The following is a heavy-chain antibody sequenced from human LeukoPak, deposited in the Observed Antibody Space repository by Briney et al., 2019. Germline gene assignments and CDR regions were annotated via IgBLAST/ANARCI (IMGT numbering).Heavy chain of an antibody. J-gene: IGHJ5*02. CDR1: GDSVTSSLSY. Sequence: PSETLSLTCAVSGDSVTSSLSYWGWIRQSPVKGLEGVGCLFYPGRTYSNPSLKTRVTISVDPSKNHFSLNLTSVTAADTAVYYCARLNTRLTILAWGQGTLVTVSS. CDR2: LFYPGRT. D-gene: IGHD3-3*01. CDR3: ARLNTRLTILA. V-gene: IGHV4-39*02.